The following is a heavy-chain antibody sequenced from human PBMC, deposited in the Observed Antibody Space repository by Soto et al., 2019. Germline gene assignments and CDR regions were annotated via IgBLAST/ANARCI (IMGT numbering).Heavy chain of an antibody. Sequence: SETLSLTCAVYGGSFSAYYWSWVRQPPGKGLEWIGEIIHSESTKYSPSLKSRVTISVDTSKNQFSLKLSSVTAADTAVYYCARQRPTDGRWEFANYYGMDVWGQGTPVTVSS. CDR2: IIHSEST. J-gene: IGHJ6*02. CDR1: GGSFSAYY. CDR3: ARQRPTDGRWEFANYYGMDV. D-gene: IGHD1-26*01. V-gene: IGHV4-34*12.